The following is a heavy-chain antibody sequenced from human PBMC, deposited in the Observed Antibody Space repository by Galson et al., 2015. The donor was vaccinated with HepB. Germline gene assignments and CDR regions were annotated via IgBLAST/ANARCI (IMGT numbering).Heavy chain of an antibody. D-gene: IGHD5-18*01. CDR2: IRSKAYGGTT. CDR3: TRLRGYSYGYSDH. CDR1: GFTFSRYA. V-gene: IGHV3-49*04. J-gene: IGHJ4*02. Sequence: SLRLSCAASGFTFSRYAMHWVRQAPGKGLEWVGFIRSKAYGGTTEYAASVEGRFTISRDGSKSIAYLQMNSLKTEDTAVYYCTRLRGYSYGYSDHWGQGTLVTVSS.